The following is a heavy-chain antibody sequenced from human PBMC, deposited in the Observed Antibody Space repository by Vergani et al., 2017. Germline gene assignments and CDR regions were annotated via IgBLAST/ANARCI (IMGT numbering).Heavy chain of an antibody. CDR1: GGTFSSYA. V-gene: IGHV1-69*01. J-gene: IGHJ5*02. CDR3: ARGYSXAALQYGLYNWFDP. CDR2: INPIFGPA. D-gene: IGHD4-11*01. Sequence: QVQLVQSGAEVKKPGSSVKVSCKASGGTFSSYAISWVRQAPGQGLEWMGGINPIFGPANYAQKFQGRVTITADESTSTAYMELSSLRSEDTAVYYCARGYSXAALQYGLYNWFDPWGQGTLVTVSS.